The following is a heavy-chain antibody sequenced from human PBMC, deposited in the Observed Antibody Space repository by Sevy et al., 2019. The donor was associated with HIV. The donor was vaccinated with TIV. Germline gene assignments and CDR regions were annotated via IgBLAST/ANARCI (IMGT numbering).Heavy chain of an antibody. Sequence: GGSLRRSCAASGFTFSSYAMHWVRQAPGKGLEWVAVISYDGSNKYYADSVKGRFPISRENSKNTLYLQMNSLRAEDTAVYYCARGLRIYSSGWYGVLGYWGQGTLVTVSS. CDR3: ARGLRIYSSGWYGVLGY. CDR1: GFTFSSYA. V-gene: IGHV3-30-3*01. D-gene: IGHD6-19*01. CDR2: ISYDGSNK. J-gene: IGHJ4*02.